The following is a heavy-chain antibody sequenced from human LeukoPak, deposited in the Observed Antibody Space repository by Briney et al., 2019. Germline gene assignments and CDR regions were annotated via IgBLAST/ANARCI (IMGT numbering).Heavy chain of an antibody. V-gene: IGHV3-30-3*01. CDR1: GFTFSSYA. D-gene: IGHD1-26*01. CDR2: ISYDGSNK. CDR3: ARGTKTLYSGSSRGYFDY. Sequence: PGGSLRLSCAASGFTFSSYAMHWVRQAPGKGLEWVAVISYDGSNKYYADSVKGRFTISRDNSKNTLYLQMNSLRAEDTAVYYCARGTKTLYSGSSRGYFDYWGQGTLVTVSS. J-gene: IGHJ4*02.